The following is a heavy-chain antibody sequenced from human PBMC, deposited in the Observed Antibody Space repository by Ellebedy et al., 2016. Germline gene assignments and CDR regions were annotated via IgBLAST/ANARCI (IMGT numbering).Heavy chain of an antibody. Sequence: ASVKVSXXASGYTFTSYGISWVRQAPGHGLEWMGWISAYNGNTNYAQKLQGRVTMTTDTSTSTAYMELRSLRSDDTAVYYCARDGGGSGWYRGMVFDYWGQGTLVTVSS. J-gene: IGHJ4*02. CDR3: ARDGGGSGWYRGMVFDY. D-gene: IGHD6-19*01. V-gene: IGHV1-18*01. CDR2: ISAYNGNT. CDR1: GYTFTSYG.